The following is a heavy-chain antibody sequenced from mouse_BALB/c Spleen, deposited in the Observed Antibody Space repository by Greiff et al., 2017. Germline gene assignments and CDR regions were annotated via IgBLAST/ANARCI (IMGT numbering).Heavy chain of an antibody. CDR3: ARRGAYYGNYAAMDY. CDR1: GYTFTSYW. J-gene: IGHJ4*01. Sequence: QVQLQQPGAELVKPGASVKLSCKASGYTFTSYWMHWVKQRPGQGLEWIGEINPSNGRTNYNEKFKSKATLTVDKSSSTAYMQLSSLTSEDSAVYYCARRGAYYGNYAAMDYWGQGTSVTVSS. V-gene: IGHV1S81*02. CDR2: INPSNGRT. D-gene: IGHD2-10*01.